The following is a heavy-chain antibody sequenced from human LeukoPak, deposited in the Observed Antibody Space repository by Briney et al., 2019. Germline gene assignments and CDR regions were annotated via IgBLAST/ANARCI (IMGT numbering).Heavy chain of an antibody. CDR1: GYTFTSYG. J-gene: IGHJ3*02. CDR2: IIPIFGTA. CDR3: ARERYCSGGSCYLDAFDI. V-gene: IGHV1-69*06. D-gene: IGHD2-15*01. Sequence: SVKVSCKASGYTFTSYGISWVRQAPGQGLEWMGGIIPIFGTANYAQKFQGRVTITADKSTSTAYMELSSLRSEDTAVYYCARERYCSGGSCYLDAFDIWGQGTMVTVSS.